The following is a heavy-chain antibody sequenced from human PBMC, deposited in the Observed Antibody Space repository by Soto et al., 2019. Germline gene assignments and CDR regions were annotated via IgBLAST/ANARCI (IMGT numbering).Heavy chain of an antibody. V-gene: IGHV1-2*04. Sequence: QVQLVQSGAEVKKPGASVKVSCKASGYTFTGYYMHWVRQAPGQGLEWMGWINPNSGGTNYAQKFQGWVTMTRDTSISTAYMELSRLRSDDTAVYYCARGGSSSWYVYYYYYGMDVWGQGTTVTVSS. D-gene: IGHD6-13*01. CDR2: INPNSGGT. CDR3: ARGGSSSWYVYYYYYGMDV. CDR1: GYTFTGYY. J-gene: IGHJ6*02.